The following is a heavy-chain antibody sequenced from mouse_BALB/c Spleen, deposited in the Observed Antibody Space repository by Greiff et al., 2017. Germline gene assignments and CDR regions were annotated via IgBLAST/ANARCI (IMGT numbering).Heavy chain of an antibody. Sequence: DVKLQESGPGLVKPSQSLSLTCTVTGYSITSDYAWNWIRQFPGNKLEWMGYISYSGSTSYNPSLKSRISITRDTSKNQFFLQLNSVTTEDTATYYCATLPLYYFDYWGQGTTLTVSS. CDR2: ISYSGST. CDR3: ATLPLYYFDY. J-gene: IGHJ2*01. CDR1: GYSITSDYA. V-gene: IGHV3-2*02. D-gene: IGHD5-5*01.